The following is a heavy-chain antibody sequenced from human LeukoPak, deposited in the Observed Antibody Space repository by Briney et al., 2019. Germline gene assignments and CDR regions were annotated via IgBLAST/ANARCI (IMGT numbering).Heavy chain of an antibody. J-gene: IGHJ4*02. Sequence: GGSLRLSCAASGFTFSSYAMHWVRQAPGKGLEWVAVISYDGSNKHYADSVKGRFTISRDNSKNTLYLQMNSLRAEDTAVYYCARTSWFGELCCYFDYWGQGTLVTVSS. V-gene: IGHV3-30*04. CDR2: ISYDGSNK. CDR3: ARTSWFGELCCYFDY. D-gene: IGHD3-10*01. CDR1: GFTFSSYA.